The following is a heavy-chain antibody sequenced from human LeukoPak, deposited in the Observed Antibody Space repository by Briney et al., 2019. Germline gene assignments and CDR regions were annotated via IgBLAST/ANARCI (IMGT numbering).Heavy chain of an antibody. CDR1: GYSISSGYY. Sequence: SETLSLTCTVSGYSISSGYYWGWIRQPPGKGLEWIGSIYHSGSTYYNPSLKSRVTISVDTSKNQFSLKLSSVTAADTAVYYCARPDDYYDSSGYYSDLWGRGTLVTVSS. J-gene: IGHJ2*01. D-gene: IGHD3-22*01. V-gene: IGHV4-38-2*02. CDR3: ARPDDYYDSSGYYSDL. CDR2: IYHSGST.